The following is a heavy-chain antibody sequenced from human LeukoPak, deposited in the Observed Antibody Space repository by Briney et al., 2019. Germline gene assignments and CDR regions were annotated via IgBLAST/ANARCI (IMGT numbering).Heavy chain of an antibody. CDR3: ARDRGSDTSGYEDFDY. J-gene: IGHJ4*02. Sequence: GRSLRLSCAASGFTFSSYAMHWVRQAPGKGLEWVAVISYDGSNKYYADSVKGRFTISRDNSKNTLYLQMNSLRAEDTAVYYCARDRGSDTSGYEDFDYWGQGTLVTVSS. CDR1: GFTFSSYA. D-gene: IGHD3-22*01. CDR2: ISYDGSNK. V-gene: IGHV3-30-3*01.